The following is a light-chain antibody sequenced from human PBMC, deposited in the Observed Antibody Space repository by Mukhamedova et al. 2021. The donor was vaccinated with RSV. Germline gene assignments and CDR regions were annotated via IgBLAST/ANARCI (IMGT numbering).Light chain of an antibody. Sequence: MIYEVSNRPSGISNLFSGSKSVNTASLTISGLQAEDEADYYCSSYTSSNTYVFGTGTKVTVL. V-gene: IGLV2-14*01. J-gene: IGLJ1*01. CDR2: EVS. CDR3: SSYTSSNTYV.